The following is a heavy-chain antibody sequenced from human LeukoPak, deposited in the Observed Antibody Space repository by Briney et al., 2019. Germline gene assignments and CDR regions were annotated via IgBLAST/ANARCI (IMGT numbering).Heavy chain of an antibody. J-gene: IGHJ4*02. CDR1: GFTFSSYA. D-gene: IGHD3-22*01. CDR2: ISGSGGST. Sequence: GGSLRLSCAAYGFTFSSYAMSWVRQAPGKGLEWVSAISGSGGSTYYADSVKGRFTISRDNSKNTLYLQMNSLRAEDTAVYYCAREIVVVITDPSFDYWGQGTLVTVSS. CDR3: AREIVVVITDPSFDY. V-gene: IGHV3-23*01.